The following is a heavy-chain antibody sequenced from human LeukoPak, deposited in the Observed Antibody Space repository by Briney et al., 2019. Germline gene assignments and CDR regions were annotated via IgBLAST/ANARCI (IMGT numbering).Heavy chain of an antibody. Sequence: GGSLRLSCTAFGFSFDTFSMHWVRQIPGKGLEWVAVISNDESKIYYAGSVKGRFTISRDNSRSTLYLQMDSLRPDDTAVYYCARDPSPTVRYYFDYWGQGTLVAVSS. CDR2: ISNDESKI. V-gene: IGHV3-30-3*01. D-gene: IGHD4-11*01. CDR3: ARDPSPTVRYYFDY. J-gene: IGHJ4*02. CDR1: GFSFDTFS.